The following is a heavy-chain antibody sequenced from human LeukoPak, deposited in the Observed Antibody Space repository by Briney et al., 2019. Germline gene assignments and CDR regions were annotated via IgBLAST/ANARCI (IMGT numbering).Heavy chain of an antibody. D-gene: IGHD4-23*01. V-gene: IGHV3-21*05. CDR1: GFTFSSCE. CDR3: VRGATAVTRHLDY. J-gene: IGHJ4*02. Sequence: GGSLRLSCAASGFTFSSCEMNWVRQAPGKGLEWVSYISSSSSHIFDADSVKGRFAISRDNAKNSLYLQMNSLRPEDTAVYYCVRGATAVTRHLDYWGQGTLVTVSS. CDR2: ISSSSSHI.